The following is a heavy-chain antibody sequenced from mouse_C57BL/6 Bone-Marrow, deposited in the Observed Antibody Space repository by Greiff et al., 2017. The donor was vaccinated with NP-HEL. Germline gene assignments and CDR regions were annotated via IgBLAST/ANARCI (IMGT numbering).Heavy chain of an antibody. CDR2: IHPTSGST. V-gene: IGHV1-64*01. J-gene: IGHJ3*01. Sequence: VQLQQPGAELVKPGASVTLSCKASGYTFTSYWMHWVKQRPGQGLEWIGMIHPTSGSTNYNEKFKSKATLTVDKSSSTAYMQLSSLTSEDSAVYYCASPSYYGYSWFAYWGRGTLVTVSA. CDR3: ASPSYYGYSWFAY. D-gene: IGHD2-2*01. CDR1: GYTFTSYW.